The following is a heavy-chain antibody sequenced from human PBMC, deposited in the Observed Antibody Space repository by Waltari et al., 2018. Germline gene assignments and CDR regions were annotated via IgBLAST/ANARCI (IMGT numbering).Heavy chain of an antibody. CDR2: IYSVGTT. Sequence: EVQLVESGGGLIQPGGSLRLSCVASGVTVSNNYMTWRRQAPGQGLELVSLIYSVGTTYYADSVRGRFTISGDGSKNTVYLQMNSLRAEDTAVYFCARNQVETALGYWGQGTLVTVSS. V-gene: IGHV3-53*01. CDR3: ARNQVETALGY. D-gene: IGHD2-21*02. CDR1: GVTVSNNY. J-gene: IGHJ4*02.